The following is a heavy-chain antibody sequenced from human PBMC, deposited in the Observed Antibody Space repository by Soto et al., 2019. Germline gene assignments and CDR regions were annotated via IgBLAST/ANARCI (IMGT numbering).Heavy chain of an antibody. Sequence: GGSLRLSCVGSGFTFSSYAMSWVRQTPGKGLEWVSDISAGGGKTYYADFVKGRFTISRDNAKNSLYLQMNSLRVEDTAVYYCASAYYYDSSGYSPGGYWSQGTLVTVSS. V-gene: IGHV3-23*01. CDR2: ISAGGGKT. D-gene: IGHD3-22*01. CDR1: GFTFSSYA. J-gene: IGHJ4*02. CDR3: ASAYYYDSSGYSPGGY.